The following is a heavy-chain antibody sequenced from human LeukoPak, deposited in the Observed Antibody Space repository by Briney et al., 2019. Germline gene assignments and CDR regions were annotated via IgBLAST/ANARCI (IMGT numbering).Heavy chain of an antibody. D-gene: IGHD3-16*02. Sequence: GGSLRLSCAASGFNFNSYDMQWVRQSPGKGLEWVTFIRYDGSEKYYVDSVEGRFTISRDNSKNTLYLQMNSLRPEDTAVYYCTKGISTEDYRFFFWGQGALVTVSS. CDR3: TKGISTEDYRFFF. J-gene: IGHJ4*02. V-gene: IGHV3-30*02. CDR1: GFNFNSYD. CDR2: IRYDGSEK.